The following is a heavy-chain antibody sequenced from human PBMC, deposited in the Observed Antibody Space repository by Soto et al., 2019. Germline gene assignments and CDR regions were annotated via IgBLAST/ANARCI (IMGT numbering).Heavy chain of an antibody. J-gene: IGHJ6*02. CDR2: IYYSGST. Sequence: SETLSLTCTVSGGSISSYYWSWIRQPPGKGLEWIGYIYYSGSTNYNPSLKSRVTISVDTSKNQFSLKLSSVTAADTAVYYCARARSHYYYYGMDVWGQGTTVTVSS. CDR3: ARARSHYYYYGMDV. V-gene: IGHV4-59*01. CDR1: GGSISSYY.